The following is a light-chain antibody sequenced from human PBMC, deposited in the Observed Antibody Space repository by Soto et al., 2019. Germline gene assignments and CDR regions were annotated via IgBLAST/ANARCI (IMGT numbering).Light chain of an antibody. Sequence: EMVLTQSPCTLSLSPGERATLSCRASQSVSSSYLACYQQKPGQAPRLLIYGASSRDTGIPARFSGSGSGTDFTLTISSLEPEDFAAYYCQQYGSAPQTFGPGTKVDIK. J-gene: IGKJ3*01. CDR1: QSVSSSY. CDR3: QQYGSAPQT. CDR2: GAS. V-gene: IGKV3-20*01.